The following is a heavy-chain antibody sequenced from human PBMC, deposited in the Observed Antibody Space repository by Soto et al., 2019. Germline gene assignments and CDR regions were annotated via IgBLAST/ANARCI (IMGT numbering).Heavy chain of an antibody. D-gene: IGHD6-19*01. V-gene: IGHV1-69*12. CDR3: ALGGQWLGRYYFDY. Sequence: QVQLVQSGAEVKKPGSSVKVSCKASGGTFSSYAISWVRQAPGQGLEWMGGIIPIFGTANYAQKFQGRVGITADESTRTAYMELSSLRSEDTAVYYCALGGQWLGRYYFDYWGQGTLVTVSS. CDR2: IIPIFGTA. CDR1: GGTFSSYA. J-gene: IGHJ4*02.